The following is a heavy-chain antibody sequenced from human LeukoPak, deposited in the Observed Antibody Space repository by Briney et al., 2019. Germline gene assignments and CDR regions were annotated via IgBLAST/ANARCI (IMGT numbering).Heavy chain of an antibody. J-gene: IGHJ4*02. CDR1: GYTFTSYG. Sequence: GASVKVSCKASGYTFTSYGISWVRQAPGQGLEWMGWISAYNGNTNYAQKLQGRVTMTTDTSTSTAYMELRSLRSDDTAVYYCAREGPPHYYDSSGYTHWGQGTLVTVSS. CDR2: ISAYNGNT. CDR3: AREGPPHYYDSSGYTH. V-gene: IGHV1-18*01. D-gene: IGHD3-22*01.